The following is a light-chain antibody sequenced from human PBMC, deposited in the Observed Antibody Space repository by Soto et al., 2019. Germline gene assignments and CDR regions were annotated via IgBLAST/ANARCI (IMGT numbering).Light chain of an antibody. J-gene: IGLJ1*01. V-gene: IGLV2-14*03. Sequence: QSALTQPASVSGSPGQPITISCTGTSRDVGDYNYVSWYQQHPGKAPKLMIYDVGNRPSGVSNRFSGSKSGNTASLTISGLQAEDEADYYCSSITSGSTPNVFGTGTKVTVL. CDR2: DVG. CDR1: SRDVGDYNY. CDR3: SSITSGSTPNV.